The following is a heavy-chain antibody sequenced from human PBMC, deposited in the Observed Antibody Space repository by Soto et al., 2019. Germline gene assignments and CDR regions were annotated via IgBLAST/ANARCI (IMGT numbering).Heavy chain of an antibody. J-gene: IGHJ4*02. D-gene: IGHD2-21*02. CDR1: GYTFISYA. CDR2: INAGNDDT. V-gene: IGHV1-3*01. CDR3: ARVPERVTHYFDF. Sequence: ASVKVFCKASGYTFISYAMHWVRQAPGERLEWMGRINAGNDDTKYSQKFQGRVTIARDTSASTAYMELRSLRSEDTAVYFCARVPERVTHYFDFWGQGTLVTVSS.